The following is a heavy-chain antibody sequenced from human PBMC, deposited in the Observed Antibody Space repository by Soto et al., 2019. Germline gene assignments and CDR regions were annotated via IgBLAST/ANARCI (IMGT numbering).Heavy chain of an antibody. J-gene: IGHJ3*02. V-gene: IGHV3-15*01. CDR2: IKSETDGGTT. D-gene: IGHD3-3*01. CDR3: AKAHFYDFWSGSNNDAFDI. CDR1: GFPFSNAW. Sequence: PGESLKISCAASGFPFSNAWMSWVRQAPGEGLEWVARIKSETDGGTTDYAAPVEGRFTISRDDSKNTLDLQMNNLKTDDTAVYYCAKAHFYDFWSGSNNDAFDIWGQGTMVTVSS.